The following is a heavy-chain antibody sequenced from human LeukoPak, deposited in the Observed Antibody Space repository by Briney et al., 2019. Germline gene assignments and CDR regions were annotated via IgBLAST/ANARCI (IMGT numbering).Heavy chain of an antibody. CDR3: AELGITMIGGV. J-gene: IGHJ6*04. Sequence: GGSLRLSCAASGFTFSSYEMNWVRQAPGKGLEWVSYLSSSGSTIYYADSVKGRFTISRDNAKNSLYLQMNSLRAEDTAVYYCAELGITMIGGVWGKGTTVTISS. CDR1: GFTFSSYE. CDR2: LSSSGSTI. D-gene: IGHD3-10*02. V-gene: IGHV3-48*03.